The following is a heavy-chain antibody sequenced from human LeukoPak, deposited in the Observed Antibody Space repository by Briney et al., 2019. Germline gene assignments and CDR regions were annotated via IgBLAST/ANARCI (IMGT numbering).Heavy chain of an antibody. J-gene: IGHJ5*02. D-gene: IGHD1-1*01. CDR1: GGSISSYY. CDR2: IYYSGST. V-gene: IGHV4-59*01. Sequence: SETLSLTCTVAGGSISSYYWSWIRQPPGKGLEWIGYIYYSGSTNYNPSLKSRVTISVDTSKDQFSLKLNSVTAADTAVYYCARDPRGGTSRDNWFDPWGQGTLVTVSS. CDR3: ARDPRGGTSRDNWFDP.